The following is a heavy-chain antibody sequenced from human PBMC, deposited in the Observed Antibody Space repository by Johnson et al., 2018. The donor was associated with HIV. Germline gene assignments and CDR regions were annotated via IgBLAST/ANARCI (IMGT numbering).Heavy chain of an antibody. J-gene: IGHJ3*02. CDR1: GFTFSSYG. CDR2: VSYDGSKK. V-gene: IGHV3-30*19. D-gene: IGHD3-10*02. Sequence: QVQLVESGGGVVQPGGSLRLSCSASGFTFSSYGMHWVRQAPGKGLEWVAVVSYDGSKKFYADSVKGRFTISRDNSKNTLYLQMNSLRAEDTAVYYCAKSVMLFLVGDNDDAFDIWGQGTMVTVSS. CDR3: AKSVMLFLVGDNDDAFDI.